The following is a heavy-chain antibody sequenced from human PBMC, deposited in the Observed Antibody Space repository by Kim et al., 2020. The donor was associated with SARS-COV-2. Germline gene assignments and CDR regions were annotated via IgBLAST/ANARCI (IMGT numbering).Heavy chain of an antibody. CDR3: ARDRQWLSRRGEYYFDY. CDR1: GGTFSSYT. CDR2: IIPILGIA. V-gene: IGHV1-69*04. J-gene: IGHJ4*02. Sequence: SVKVSCKASGGTFSSYTISWVRQAPGQGLEWMGRIIPILGIANYAQKFQGRVTITADKSTSTAYMELSSLRSEDTAVYYCARDRQWLSRRGEYYFDYWGQGTLVTVSS. D-gene: IGHD6-19*01.